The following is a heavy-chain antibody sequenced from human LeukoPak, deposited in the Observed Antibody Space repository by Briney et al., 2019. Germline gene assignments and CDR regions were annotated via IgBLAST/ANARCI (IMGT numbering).Heavy chain of an antibody. CDR2: ISTSSSYI. CDR1: GFTFSSYS. J-gene: IGHJ4*02. D-gene: IGHD2-21*01. CDR3: ARDMWGKSLWSGHLGGHHFDY. Sequence: GGSLRLSCAASGFTFSSYSMNWGRQAPGKGLEWFSFISTSSSYIYYADSVKGRFTISRDNAKNSLYLQMNSLRAEDTAVYYCARDMWGKSLWSGHLGGHHFDYWGQGTLVTVSS. V-gene: IGHV3-21*01.